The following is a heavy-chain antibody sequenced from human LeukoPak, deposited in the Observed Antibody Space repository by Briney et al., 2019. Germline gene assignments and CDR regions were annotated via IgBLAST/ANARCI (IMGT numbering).Heavy chain of an antibody. CDR1: GFSGFTFSSHA. D-gene: IGHD3-10*01. CDR3: ANKYGSGGYYIG. CDR2: ISGSGGTT. V-gene: IGHV3-23*01. Sequence: GGSLRLSCAASGFSGFTFSSHAMSWVRQAPGKGLEWASAISGSGGTTYYADSVKGRFSISRDNSKNTLYLQMSSLRAEDTAIYYCANKYGSGGYYIGWGQGTLVTVSS. J-gene: IGHJ4*02.